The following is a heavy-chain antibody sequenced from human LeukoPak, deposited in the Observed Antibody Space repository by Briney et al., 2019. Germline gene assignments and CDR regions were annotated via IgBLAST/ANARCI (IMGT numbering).Heavy chain of an antibody. V-gene: IGHV3-53*04. CDR3: LVTTDAFAI. D-gene: IGHD4-17*01. CDR2: IYSGGST. CDR1: GFNFSSNY. J-gene: IGHJ3*02. Sequence: GGSLRLSCEASGFNFSSNYMSWVRQAPGKGLEWVSVIYSGGSTYYADSVKGRFTISRHNSKNTLYLQMNSLRAEDTAVYYCLVTTDAFAIWGQGTMVTVSS.